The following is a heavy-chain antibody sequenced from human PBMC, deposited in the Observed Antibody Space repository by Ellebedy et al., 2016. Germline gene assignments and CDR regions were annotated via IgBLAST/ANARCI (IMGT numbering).Heavy chain of an antibody. CDR1: GGSISSGGYY. CDR2: IYYSGST. J-gene: IGHJ6*03. D-gene: IGHD6-13*01. V-gene: IGHV4-31*03. Sequence: SETLSLXXTVSGGSISSGGYYWSWIRQHPGKGLEWIGYIYYSGSTYYNPSLKSRVTISVDTSKNQFSLKLSSVTAADTAVYYCARVREWGGSWSRYYYYMDVWGKGTTVTVSS. CDR3: ARVREWGGSWSRYYYYMDV.